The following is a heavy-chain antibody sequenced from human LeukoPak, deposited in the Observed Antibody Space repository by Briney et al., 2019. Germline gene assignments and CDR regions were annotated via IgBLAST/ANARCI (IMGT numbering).Heavy chain of an antibody. CDR3: ARVDNVGEPKYNWFDP. CDR2: IYYSGST. V-gene: IGHV4-59*01. CDR1: GGSISSYY. Sequence: SETLSLTCTVSGGSISSYYWSWIRQPPGKGLEWIGYIYYSGSTNYNPSLKSRVTISVDTSKNQFSLKLSSVTAADTAVYYCARVDNVGEPKYNWFDPWGQGTLVTVSS. D-gene: IGHD1-14*01. J-gene: IGHJ5*02.